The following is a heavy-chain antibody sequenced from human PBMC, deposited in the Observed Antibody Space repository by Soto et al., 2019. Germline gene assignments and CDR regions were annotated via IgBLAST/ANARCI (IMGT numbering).Heavy chain of an antibody. CDR3: ARKDSSSAFDY. CDR1: GYSFTTYW. CDR2: IYPGDSDT. J-gene: IGHJ4*02. Sequence: VSLKISCKGSGYSFTTYWIGWVRQMPGKGLEWMGIIYPGDSDTRYSPSFQGQVTISADKYISTAYLQWSSLKASDTAMYYCARKDSSSAFDYWGQGTLVTVSS. D-gene: IGHD3-22*01. V-gene: IGHV5-51*01.